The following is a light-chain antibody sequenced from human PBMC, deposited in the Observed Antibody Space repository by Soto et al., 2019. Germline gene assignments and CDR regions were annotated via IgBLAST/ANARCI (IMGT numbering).Light chain of an antibody. CDR2: KAS. CDR3: QQYNDKWT. V-gene: IGKV1-5*03. J-gene: IGKJ1*01. Sequence: DIQMTQSPSTLFASVGDRVTITCRASQSISSWLAWYQQKPGKAPNLLIYKASSLQSGVPSRFSGSGSGTEFTLTISSLQPDDCGTYYCQQYNDKWTFGQGTKVDIK. CDR1: QSISSW.